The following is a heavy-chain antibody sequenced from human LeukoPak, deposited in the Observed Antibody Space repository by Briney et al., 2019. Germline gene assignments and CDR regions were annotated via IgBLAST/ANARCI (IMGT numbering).Heavy chain of an antibody. V-gene: IGHV3-33*01. D-gene: IGHD3-10*01. CDR3: ARAYYGSGSYYHYYYYMDV. Sequence: GRSLTPSRAASGFTFIRYGIDWVRQAPGRRLEWVTFIWFVGSDKYYVDSVKGRFIISRDNSENTLYLQMNSLRAEDTAVYYCARAYYGSGSYYHYYYYMDVWGKGTTVTISS. J-gene: IGHJ6*03. CDR1: GFTFIRYG. CDR2: IWFVGSDK.